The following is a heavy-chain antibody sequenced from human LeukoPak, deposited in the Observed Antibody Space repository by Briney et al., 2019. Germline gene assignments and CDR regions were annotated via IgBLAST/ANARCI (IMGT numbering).Heavy chain of an antibody. J-gene: IGHJ2*01. CDR2: IYYSGST. CDR3: ARGSCGGDCYSRWYFDL. D-gene: IGHD2-21*02. V-gene: IGHV4-61*01. Sequence: SETLSLTCTVSGGSVSSGSYYWSWIRQPPGKGLEWIGYIYYSGSTNYNPSLKSRVTISVDTSKNQFSLKLSSVTAADTAVYYCARGSCGGDCYSRWYFDLWGRGTLVTVSS. CDR1: GGSVSSGSYY.